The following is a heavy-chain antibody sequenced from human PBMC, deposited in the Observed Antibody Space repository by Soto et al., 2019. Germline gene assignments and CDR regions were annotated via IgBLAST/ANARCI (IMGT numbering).Heavy chain of an antibody. V-gene: IGHV4-59*01. CDR2: IYYSGST. CDR1: GGSISSYY. D-gene: IGHD6-13*01. J-gene: IGHJ5*02. Sequence: SETLSLTCTVSGGSISSYYWSWIRQPPGKGLEWIGYIYYSGSTNYNPSLKSRVTISVDTSKNQFSLKLSSVTAADTAVYYCAREPSYSSSWRANWFDPWGQGTLVTVSS. CDR3: AREPSYSSSWRANWFDP.